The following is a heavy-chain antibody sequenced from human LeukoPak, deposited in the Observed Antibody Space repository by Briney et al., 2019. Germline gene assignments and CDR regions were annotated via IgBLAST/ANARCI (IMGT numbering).Heavy chain of an antibody. J-gene: IGHJ6*03. Sequence: PSETLSLTCTVSGGSISSYYWSWIRQPPGKGLEWIGYIYYSGSTNYNPSLKSRVTISVDTSKNQFSLKLSSVTAADTAVYYCASNSRHYYYYMDVWGKGTTVTISS. CDR2: IYYSGST. D-gene: IGHD2-21*01. V-gene: IGHV4-59*01. CDR1: GGSISSYY. CDR3: ASNSRHYYYYMDV.